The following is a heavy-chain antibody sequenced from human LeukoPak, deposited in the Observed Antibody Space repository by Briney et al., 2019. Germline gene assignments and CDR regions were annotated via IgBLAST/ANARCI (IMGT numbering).Heavy chain of an antibody. CDR3: ARAVSSGWYPTPDY. D-gene: IGHD6-19*01. Sequence: PPQTLSLTCTVSGGSTSSGSYYWNWIRQPAGKGLEWIGRIYTSGSTDYNPSLKSRVTLSVDTSKNQFSLKLASVTAADTAVYYCARAVSSGWYPTPDYWGQGTLVTVSS. CDR1: GGSTSSGSYY. J-gene: IGHJ4*02. CDR2: IYTSGST. V-gene: IGHV4-61*02.